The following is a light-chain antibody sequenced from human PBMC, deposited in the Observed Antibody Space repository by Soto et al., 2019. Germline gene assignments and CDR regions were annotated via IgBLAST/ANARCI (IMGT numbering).Light chain of an antibody. Sequence: DIQMTQSPSTLSASVGDRVTITCRASQNIDRWLAWYQQKPGKAPNILIYKASTLETGVPSRFSGSRSGTEFTLTITILQPDDFATYYCQQDYGPSRAFGQGTKVGIK. CDR3: QQDYGPSRA. CDR1: QNIDRW. J-gene: IGKJ1*01. CDR2: KAS. V-gene: IGKV1-5*03.